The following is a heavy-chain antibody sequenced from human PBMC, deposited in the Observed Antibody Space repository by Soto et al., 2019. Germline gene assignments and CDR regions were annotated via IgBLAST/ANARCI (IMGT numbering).Heavy chain of an antibody. CDR1: GGSISSYY. Sequence: SETLSLTCTVSGGSISSYYWSWIRQPPGKGLEWIGYIYYSGSTNYNPSLKSRVTISVDTSKNQFSLKLSSVTAADTAVYYCARGATILYYFDYWGQGTLVTVSS. D-gene: IGHD3-9*01. CDR3: ARGATILYYFDY. V-gene: IGHV4-59*01. J-gene: IGHJ4*02. CDR2: IYYSGST.